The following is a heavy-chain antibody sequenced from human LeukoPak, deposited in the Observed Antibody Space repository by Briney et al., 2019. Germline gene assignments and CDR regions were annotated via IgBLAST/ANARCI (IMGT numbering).Heavy chain of an antibody. D-gene: IGHD4-17*01. CDR3: AKNHYGDHFDY. Sequence: GGSLRLSCAASGFTFTNYAMTWVRQAPGKGLEWVSTIGNGGAATFYADSVKGRFTISRDNSKNTLYLQMNSLRAEDTAVYYCAKNHYGDHFDYWGQGTLVTVSS. CDR2: IGNGGAAT. J-gene: IGHJ4*02. CDR1: GFTFTNYA. V-gene: IGHV3-23*01.